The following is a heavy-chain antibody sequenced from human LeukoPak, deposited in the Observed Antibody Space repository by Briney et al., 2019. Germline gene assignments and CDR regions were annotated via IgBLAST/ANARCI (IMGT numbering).Heavy chain of an antibody. CDR1: GYTFTSYG. CDR2: ISAYNGNT. Sequence: GASVKVSCKASGYTFTSYGISWVRQAPGQGLEWMGWISAYNGNTNYAQKLQGRVTMTRDMSTSTVYMELSSLRSEDTAVYYCARAPQLSGNYGFFDYWGQGTLVTVSS. D-gene: IGHD1-26*01. J-gene: IGHJ4*02. V-gene: IGHV1-18*01. CDR3: ARAPQLSGNYGFFDY.